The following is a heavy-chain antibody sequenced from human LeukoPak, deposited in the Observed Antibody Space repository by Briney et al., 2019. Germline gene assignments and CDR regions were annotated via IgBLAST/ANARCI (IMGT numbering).Heavy chain of an antibody. CDR3: ARVPNYDFWSGHSFYFDY. J-gene: IGHJ4*02. CDR2: IYPGDSDT. V-gene: IGHV5-51*01. Sequence: GESLKISCKVSGYSFTFYWIAWVRQMPGKGLEWAGIIYPGDSDTRYSPSFHGQVSISADKSISTAYLQWSSLKASGSAMYYCARVPNYDFWSGHSFYFDYWGQGTLVTVST. CDR1: GYSFTFYW. D-gene: IGHD3-3*01.